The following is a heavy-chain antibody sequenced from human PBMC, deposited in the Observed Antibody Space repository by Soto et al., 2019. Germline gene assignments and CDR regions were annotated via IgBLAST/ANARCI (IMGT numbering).Heavy chain of an antibody. Sequence: EVQLVQSGAEVKKPGESLRISCKGSGYSFTSYWISWVRQMPGKGLEWMGRIDPSDSYTNYSPSFQGHVTISADKSISTAYLQWSSLKASDTAMYYCARQSAGIAARQSPLVGATTVDYWGQGTLVTVSS. V-gene: IGHV5-10-1*03. D-gene: IGHD1-26*01. CDR3: ARQSAGIAARQSPLVGATTVDY. J-gene: IGHJ4*02. CDR2: IDPSDSYT. CDR1: GYSFTSYW.